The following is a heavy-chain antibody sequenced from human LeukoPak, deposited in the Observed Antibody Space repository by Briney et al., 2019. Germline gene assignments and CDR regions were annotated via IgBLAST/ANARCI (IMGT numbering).Heavy chain of an antibody. CDR3: AKDIGATIWFDP. J-gene: IGHJ5*02. CDR2: ISGSGGST. D-gene: IGHD5-12*01. V-gene: IGHV3-23*01. CDR1: GFTFSSYA. Sequence: GGTLRLSCAASGFTFSSYAMSWIRQAPGKGLEWISAISGSGGSTYYADSVKGRFTISRDNSKKTLYLQMNSLRAEDTAVYYCAKDIGATIWFDPWGQGTLVTVSS.